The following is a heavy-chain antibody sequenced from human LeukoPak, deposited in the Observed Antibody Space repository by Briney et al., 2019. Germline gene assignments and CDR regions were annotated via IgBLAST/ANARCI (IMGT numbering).Heavy chain of an antibody. D-gene: IGHD3-9*01. CDR1: GGSISSYY. Sequence: SETLSLTCTVSGGSISSYYWSWIRQPPGKGLEWIGYIYYSGSTNYNPSLKSRVTISVDTSKNQFSLRLSSVTAADTAVYYCARRAFDWFLHYYYYYMDVWGKGTTVTISS. CDR3: ARRAFDWFLHYYYYYMDV. J-gene: IGHJ6*03. V-gene: IGHV4-59*12. CDR2: IYYSGST.